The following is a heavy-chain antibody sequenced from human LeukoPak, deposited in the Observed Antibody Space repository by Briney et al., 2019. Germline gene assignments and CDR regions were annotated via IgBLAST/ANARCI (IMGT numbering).Heavy chain of an antibody. CDR1: GGCISSSSYY. J-gene: IGHJ4*02. D-gene: IGHD4-17*01. V-gene: IGHV4-39*01. Sequence: SETLSLTCTVSGGCISSSSYYWGWIRQPPGKGLEWIGSIYYSGSTYYNPSLKSRVTISVDTSKNQFSLKLSSVTAADTAVYYCARHHYDYGDHYYFDYWGQGTLVTVSS. CDR2: IYYSGST. CDR3: ARHHYDYGDHYYFDY.